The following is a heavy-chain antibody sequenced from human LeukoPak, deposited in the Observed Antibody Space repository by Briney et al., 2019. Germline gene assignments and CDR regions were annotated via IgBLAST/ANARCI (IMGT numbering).Heavy chain of an antibody. D-gene: IGHD3-10*01. CDR2: IYTSGST. Sequence: PSETLSLTCTVSGGSISSGSYYWRWIRQPAGKGLEWIGRIYTSGSTNYNPSLKSRVTISVDTSKNQFSLKLSSVTAADTAVYYCARSLGSRGYDYWGQGTLVTVSS. CDR3: ARSLGSRGYDY. J-gene: IGHJ4*02. CDR1: GGSISSGSYY. V-gene: IGHV4-61*02.